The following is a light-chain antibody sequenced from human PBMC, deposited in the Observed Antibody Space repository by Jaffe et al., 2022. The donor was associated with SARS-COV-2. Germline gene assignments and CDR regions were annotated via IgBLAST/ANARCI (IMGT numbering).Light chain of an antibody. CDR1: QSVSSSY. Sequence: EIVLTQSPGTLSLSPGERATLSCRASQSVSSSYLAWYQQKPGQAPRLLIYGASSRATGIPDRFSGSGSGTDFTLTISRLEPEDFAVYYCQQYGSSLVPFGQGTKVEIK. CDR3: QQYGSSLVP. CDR2: GAS. J-gene: IGKJ1*01. V-gene: IGKV3-20*01.